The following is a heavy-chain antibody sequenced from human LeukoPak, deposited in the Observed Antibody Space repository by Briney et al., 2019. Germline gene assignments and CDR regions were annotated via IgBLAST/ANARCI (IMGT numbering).Heavy chain of an antibody. CDR2: ISSSGSSI. J-gene: IGHJ6*03. Sequence: GGSLRLSCAASGFTFSDYYMSWIRQAPGKGLEWVSYISSSGSSIKYSDSVKGRFTISRDNAKNSLYLQMNSLRVEDTAVYYCAREVAKRAYYYHYYMDVWGKGTTVTVSS. V-gene: IGHV3-11*04. CDR1: GFTFSDYY. CDR3: AREVAKRAYYYHYYMDV.